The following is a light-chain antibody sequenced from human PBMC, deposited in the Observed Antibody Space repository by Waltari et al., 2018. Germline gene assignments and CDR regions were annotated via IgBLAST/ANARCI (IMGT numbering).Light chain of an antibody. CDR2: AAS. J-gene: IGKJ1*01. CDR3: QQSYSTPWT. CDR1: QSISSY. Sequence: DIQMTQSTSSLSASVGDRVTITCQASQSISSYLNWYHHQPGKAPKLLIYAASSLQSGVPSRFSGSGSGTDFTLTISSLQPEDFATYYCQQSYSTPWTFGQGTKVEIK. V-gene: IGKV1-39*01.